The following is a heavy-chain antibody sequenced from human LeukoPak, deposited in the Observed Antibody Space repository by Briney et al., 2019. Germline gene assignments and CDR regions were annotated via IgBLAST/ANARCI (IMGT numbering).Heavy chain of an antibody. D-gene: IGHD3-3*01. CDR3: AKGPATFWSGKGDY. CDR1: GFTFSSYS. J-gene: IGHJ4*02. CDR2: ISSSSTI. Sequence: GGSLRLSCAASGFTFSSYSMNWVRQAPGKGLEWVSYISSSSTIYYADSVKGRFTISRDNSKNTLYLQMNSLRAEDTAVYYCAKGPATFWSGKGDYWGQGTLVTVSS. V-gene: IGHV3-48*01.